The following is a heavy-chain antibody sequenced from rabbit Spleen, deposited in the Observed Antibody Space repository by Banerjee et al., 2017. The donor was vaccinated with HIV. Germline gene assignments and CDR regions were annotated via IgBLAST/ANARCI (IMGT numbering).Heavy chain of an antibody. J-gene: IGHJ4*01. Sequence: QSLEESGGGLVKPGASLTLTCTASGFSFSSSKYMCWVRQAPGKGLEWIACIRTDSGSTYYASWAKGRFTISRASSTTVTLQMTSLTAADTATYFCTTMADSGGYLYLWGPGTLVTVS. D-gene: IGHD1-1*01. CDR2: IRTDSGST. CDR1: GFSFSSSKY. V-gene: IGHV1S40*01. CDR3: TTMADSGGYLYL.